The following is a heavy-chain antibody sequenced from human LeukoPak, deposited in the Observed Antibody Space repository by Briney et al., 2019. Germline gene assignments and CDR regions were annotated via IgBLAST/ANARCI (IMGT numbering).Heavy chain of an antibody. CDR1: GGSISSGDYY. J-gene: IGHJ5*02. D-gene: IGHD3-22*01. CDR3: ARSYYYGSSGYFFALNWFDP. Sequence: KPSQTLSLTCTVSGGSISSGDYYWSWIRQPPGKGLEWIGYIYYSGSTYYNPSLKSRVTISVDTSKNQFSLKLSSVTAADTAVYYCARSYYYGSSGYFFALNWFDPWGQGTLVTVSS. CDR2: IYYSGST. V-gene: IGHV4-30-4*01.